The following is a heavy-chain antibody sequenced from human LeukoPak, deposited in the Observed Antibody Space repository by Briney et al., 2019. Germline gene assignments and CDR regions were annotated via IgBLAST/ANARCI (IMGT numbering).Heavy chain of an antibody. D-gene: IGHD1-26*01. V-gene: IGHV7-4-1*02. J-gene: IGHJ6*02. CDR1: GYTFTSYA. Sequence: ASVKVSCKASGYTFTSYAMNWVRQAPGQGLEWMGWINTNTGNPTYAQGFTGRFVLSLDTSVSTAYLQISSLKAEDTAVYYCATGTDSDPYYYYYGMDVWGQGTTVTVSS. CDR2: INTNTGNP. CDR3: ATGTDSDPYYYYYGMDV.